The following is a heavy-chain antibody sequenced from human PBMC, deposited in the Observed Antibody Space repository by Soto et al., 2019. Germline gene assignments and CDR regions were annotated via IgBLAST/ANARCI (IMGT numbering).Heavy chain of an antibody. CDR1: GFTFSRYW. D-gene: IGHD1-1*01. V-gene: IGHV3-74*01. J-gene: IGHJ4*02. CDR2: INSDGSEK. Sequence: GGSLRLSCAASGFTFSRYWMHWVRQAPGKELVWVSRINSDGSEKYYAGFVKGQFTFSRDNVKNSLYLQMNSLRAEDTGVYYCAKDISTYTGMYTYYLDHWGQGTQVTVSS. CDR3: AKDISTYTGMYTYYLDH.